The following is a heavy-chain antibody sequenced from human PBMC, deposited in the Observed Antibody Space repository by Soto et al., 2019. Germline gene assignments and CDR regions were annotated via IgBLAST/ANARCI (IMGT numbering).Heavy chain of an antibody. J-gene: IGHJ4*02. V-gene: IGHV3-33*01. D-gene: IGHD3-3*01. CDR1: GFTFSSYG. CDR2: IWYDGSNK. Sequence: GGSLRLSCAASGFTFSSYGMHWVRQAPGKGLEWVAVIWYDGSNKYYADSVKGRFTISRDNSKNTLYLQMNSLRAEDTAVYYCARDTYYDFWSGYYPDYWGQGTLVTVSS. CDR3: ARDTYYDFWSGYYPDY.